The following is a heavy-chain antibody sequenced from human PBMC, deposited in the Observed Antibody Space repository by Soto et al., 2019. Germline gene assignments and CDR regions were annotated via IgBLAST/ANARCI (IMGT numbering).Heavy chain of an antibody. Sequence: EVQLVKSGGGVVRPGGSLRLSCAASGFTFDDYGMSWVRQAPGKGLEWVSGINWNGGSTGYTDSVKGRFTISRENAKNTLYLQVYSLRAEDTALYYYARECSGGSCRTPGGIDYWGQGTLMTVSS. CDR1: GFTFDDYG. CDR3: ARECSGGSCRTPGGIDY. J-gene: IGHJ4*02. V-gene: IGHV3-20*04. CDR2: INWNGGST. D-gene: IGHD2-15*01.